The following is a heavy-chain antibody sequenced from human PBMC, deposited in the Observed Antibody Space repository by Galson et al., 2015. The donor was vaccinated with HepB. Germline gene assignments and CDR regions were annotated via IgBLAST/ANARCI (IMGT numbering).Heavy chain of an antibody. D-gene: IGHD1-7*01. Sequence: QSGAEVKKPGESLKISCTTSGYKFTNYWIAWVRQMPGRGLEWVGIIYPGDFDTRYSPSFRGQVVISADRSLTTAYLQWSSLKASDTAIYYCARGLTGTTHPYHLDWWGQGTLVTVSS. CDR1: GYKFTNYW. CDR3: ARGLTGTTHPYHLDW. CDR2: IYPGDFDT. V-gene: IGHV5-51*01. J-gene: IGHJ4*02.